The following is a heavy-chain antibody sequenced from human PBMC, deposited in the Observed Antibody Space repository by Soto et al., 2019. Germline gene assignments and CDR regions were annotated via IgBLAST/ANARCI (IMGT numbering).Heavy chain of an antibody. CDR1: GGTFSSYA. Sequence: SVKVSCKASGGTFSSYAISWVRQAPGQGLEWMGGIIPIFGTANYAQKFQGRVTITADESTSTAYMELSSLRSEDTAVYYCASRITVTWYYYYGMDVWGQGTTVTVSS. D-gene: IGHD4-4*01. CDR2: IIPIFGTA. V-gene: IGHV1-69*13. CDR3: ASRITVTWYYYYGMDV. J-gene: IGHJ6*02.